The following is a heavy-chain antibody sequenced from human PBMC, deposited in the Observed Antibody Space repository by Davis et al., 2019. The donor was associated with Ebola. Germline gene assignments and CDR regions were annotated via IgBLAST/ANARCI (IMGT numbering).Heavy chain of an antibody. CDR1: GDGVSGNSGA. Sequence: HSQTLSLTCAISGDGVSGNSGAWNWIRQSPSRGLEWLGRTYYTSKWYNDYAVSVKSRITISPDTSKNQLSLQLDSVTPEDTAVYYCVRLVGPNWGQGTLVTVSS. CDR2: TYYTSKWYN. CDR3: VRLVGPN. J-gene: IGHJ4*02. V-gene: IGHV6-1*01.